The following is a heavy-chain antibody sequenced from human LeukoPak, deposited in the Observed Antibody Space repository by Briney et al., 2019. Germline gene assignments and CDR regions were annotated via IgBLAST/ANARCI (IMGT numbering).Heavy chain of an antibody. J-gene: IGHJ6*03. CDR2: ISGSGGNT. V-gene: IGHV3-23*01. CDR3: AKIRDRSGWSYYYYYYMDV. Sequence: GGSLRLSCAASGFTFSSYAMNWVRQAPGKGLEWVSSISGSGGNTYYADSVKGRFTISRDNSKNTLYLQMNSLRAEDTAVYYCAKIRDRSGWSYYYYYYMDVWGKGTTVTVSS. D-gene: IGHD6-19*01. CDR1: GFTFSSYA.